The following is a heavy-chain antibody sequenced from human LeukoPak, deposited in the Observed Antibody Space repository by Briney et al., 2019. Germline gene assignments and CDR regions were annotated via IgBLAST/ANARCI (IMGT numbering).Heavy chain of an antibody. D-gene: IGHD2-15*01. CDR1: GFTFSSYW. Sequence: PGGSLRFSCAASGFTFSSYWMSWVRQAPGKGLEWVANIKQDGSEKYYVDSVKGRFTISRDNAKNSLYLQMNSLRAEDTAVYYCARDIVVVVAATNHFDYWGQGTLVTVSS. V-gene: IGHV3-7*01. CDR3: ARDIVVVVAATNHFDY. CDR2: IKQDGSEK. J-gene: IGHJ4*02.